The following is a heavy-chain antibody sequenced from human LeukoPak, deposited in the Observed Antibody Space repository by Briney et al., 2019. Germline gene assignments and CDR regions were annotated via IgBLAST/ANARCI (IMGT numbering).Heavy chain of an antibody. CDR3: TTHLFPLYYYYAMDV. CDR1: GFTFSNAW. J-gene: IGHJ6*02. CDR2: IKCKSDGGTV. V-gene: IGHV3-15*01. Sequence: GGSLRLSCATSGFTFSNAWMGWVRQPPGKGLERVGRIKCKSDGGTVEYAAPVKGRFTIARDDSKNTLYLQMNSLRSEDTAVYYCTTHLFPLYYYYAMDVWGQGTTVTVSS.